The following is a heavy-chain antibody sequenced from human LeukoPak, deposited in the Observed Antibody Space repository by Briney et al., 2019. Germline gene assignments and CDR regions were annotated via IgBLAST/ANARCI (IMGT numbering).Heavy chain of an antibody. D-gene: IGHD7-27*01. V-gene: IGHV4-38-2*02. CDR1: DYSISNGYF. J-gene: IGHJ4*02. CDR2: IYHSGNT. Sequence: SETLSLTCTVSDYSISNGYFWGWIRQPPGKGLEWIASIYHSGNTYYNPSLRGRVTISVDTSKNQFSLRLSSVTAADTAVYFCARGFRGDNFDYWGQGTLVTVSS. CDR3: ARGFRGDNFDY.